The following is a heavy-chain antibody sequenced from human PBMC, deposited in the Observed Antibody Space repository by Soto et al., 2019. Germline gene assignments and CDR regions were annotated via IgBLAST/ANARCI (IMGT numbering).Heavy chain of an antibody. CDR2: INPNSGGT. J-gene: IGHJ6*02. D-gene: IGHD3-3*01. V-gene: IGHV1-2*04. CDR1: GYTFTGYY. Sequence: ASVKVSCKASGYTFTGYYMHWVRQAPGQGLEWMGWINPNSGGTNYAQKFQGWVTMTRDTSISTAYMELSRLRSHDTAVYYCAREGGLRFLEWLNCYGMGVWGQGTTVTVSS. CDR3: AREGGLRFLEWLNCYGMGV.